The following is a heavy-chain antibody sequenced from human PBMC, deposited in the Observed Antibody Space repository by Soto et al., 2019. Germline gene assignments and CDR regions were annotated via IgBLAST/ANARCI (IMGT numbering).Heavy chain of an antibody. CDR3: ARGREEGGDFDY. J-gene: IGHJ4*02. D-gene: IGHD3-16*01. CDR1: GGSVSSGGYS. Sequence: SETLSLTCAVSGGSVSSGGYSWSWIRQPPGKGLEWIGYIYHSGSTYYNPSLKSRVTISVDRSKNQFSLKLSSVTAADTAVYYCARGREEGGDFDYWGQGTLVTVSS. CDR2: IYHSGST. V-gene: IGHV4-30-2*01.